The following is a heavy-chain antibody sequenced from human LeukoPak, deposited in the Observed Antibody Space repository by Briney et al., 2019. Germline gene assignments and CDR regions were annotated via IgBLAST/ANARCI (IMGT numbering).Heavy chain of an antibody. Sequence: PGRSLKLSCAASGFTSGDSAMSWFRQAPGKGLEWVGFIRNKAYGGTTEYAASVKGRFTVSRDDSKGIAYLEMNSLKTDDTAVYYCSRRYGASAFDIWGQGTMVTVS. J-gene: IGHJ3*02. V-gene: IGHV3-49*03. CDR1: GFTSGDSA. D-gene: IGHD4-17*01. CDR2: IRNKAYGGTT. CDR3: SRRYGASAFDI.